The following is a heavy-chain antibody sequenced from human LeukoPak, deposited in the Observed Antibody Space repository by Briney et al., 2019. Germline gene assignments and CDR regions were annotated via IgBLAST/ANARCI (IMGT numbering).Heavy chain of an antibody. D-gene: IGHD2-2*01. CDR3: ARVVLGYCSSTSCYDYYYYYMDV. V-gene: IGHV4-59*01. CDR2: IYYSGST. J-gene: IGHJ6*03. Sequence: SETLSLTCSVSGGSISSYYWSWIRQPPGKGLEWIGYIYYSGSTNYNPSLKSRVTISVDTSKNQFSLKLSSVTAADTAVYYCARVVLGYCSSTSCYDYYYYYMDVWGKGTTVTISS. CDR1: GGSISSYY.